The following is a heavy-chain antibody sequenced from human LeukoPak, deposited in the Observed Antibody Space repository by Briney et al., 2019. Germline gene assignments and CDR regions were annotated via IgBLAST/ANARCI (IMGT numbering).Heavy chain of an antibody. V-gene: IGHV1-18*01. CDR1: GYTFTSYG. J-gene: IGHJ4*02. D-gene: IGHD6-19*01. CDR3: ARVRRGSGWYRLDY. CDR2: ISAYNGNT. Sequence: ASVKVSCKASGYTFTSYGISWVRQAPGQGLEWMRWISAYNGNTNYAQKLQGRVTMTTDTSTSTAYMELRSLRSDDTAVYYCARVRRGSGWYRLDYWGQGTLVTVSS.